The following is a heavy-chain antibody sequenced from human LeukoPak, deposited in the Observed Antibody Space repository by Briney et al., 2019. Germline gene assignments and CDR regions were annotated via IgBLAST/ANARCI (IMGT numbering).Heavy chain of an antibody. V-gene: IGHV4-61*01. Sequence: PSETLSLTCTVSGGPVSSATYYWSWIRQPPGKGLEWIGYIYYSGSTNYNPSLKSRVTISVDMSKNQFSLKLSSVTAADTAVYYCAREIWGLNYFDYWGQGTLVTVSS. D-gene: IGHD7-27*01. CDR2: IYYSGST. CDR1: GGPVSSATYY. CDR3: AREIWGLNYFDY. J-gene: IGHJ4*02.